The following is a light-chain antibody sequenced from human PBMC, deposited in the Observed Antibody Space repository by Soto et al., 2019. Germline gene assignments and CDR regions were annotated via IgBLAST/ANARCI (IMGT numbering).Light chain of an antibody. J-gene: IGLJ3*02. CDR1: SSDVGAYNY. Sequence: QSVLTQPPSASGSPGQSVTISCTGTSSDVGAYNYVSWYQQHAGKAPKLVIYEVTKRPSGVPDRFSGSKSANTASLTVSGLQAEYEADYYCSSFASSNTWLFGGGTKLTVL. V-gene: IGLV2-8*01. CDR2: EVT. CDR3: SSFASSNTWL.